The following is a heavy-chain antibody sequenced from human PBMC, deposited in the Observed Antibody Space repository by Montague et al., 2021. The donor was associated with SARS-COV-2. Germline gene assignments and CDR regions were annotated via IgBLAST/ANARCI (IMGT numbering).Heavy chain of an antibody. V-gene: IGHV3-23*01. CDR3: ARGGRTNVWYEGWFDS. J-gene: IGHJ5*01. CDR2: TSGYGDAT. D-gene: IGHD2-2*01. CDR1: GFTFSNYA. Sequence: SLSLSWSASGFTFSNYAMAWVRQSPGKGLALVSTTSGYGDATYFADSAKSRFTISRDTSGRTVYLQIDYVRGEDTAVYFCARGGRTNVWYEGWFDSWGQGTLVTVSS.